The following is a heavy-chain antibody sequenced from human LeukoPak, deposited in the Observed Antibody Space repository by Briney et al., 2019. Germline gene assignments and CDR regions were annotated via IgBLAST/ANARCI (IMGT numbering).Heavy chain of an antibody. CDR3: AKVRYAGSYWDY. CDR1: GFSFSSYA. J-gene: IGHJ4*02. V-gene: IGHV3-23*01. CDR2: ISISGDST. Sequence: GGSLRLSCAASGFSFSSYAMSWVRQAPGKGLERVSGISISGDSTNYADSVKGRFTISRDNSKNTLYLQMNSLRAEDTAVYYCAKVRYAGSYWDYWGQGTPVTVSS. D-gene: IGHD1-26*01.